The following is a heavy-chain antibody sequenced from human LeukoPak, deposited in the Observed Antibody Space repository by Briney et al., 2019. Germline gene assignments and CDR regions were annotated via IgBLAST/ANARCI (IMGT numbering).Heavy chain of an antibody. Sequence: PSETLSLTCTVSGGSISSSSYYWGWIRQPPGKGLEWIGYIYYSGSTNYNPSLKSRVTISVDTSKNQFSLKLSSVTAADTAVYYCARGGVPAAIEGEPPLYYYYYMDVWGKGTTVTVSS. V-gene: IGHV4-61*05. J-gene: IGHJ6*03. D-gene: IGHD2-2*02. CDR3: ARGGVPAAIEGEPPLYYYYYMDV. CDR2: IYYSGST. CDR1: GGSISSSSYY.